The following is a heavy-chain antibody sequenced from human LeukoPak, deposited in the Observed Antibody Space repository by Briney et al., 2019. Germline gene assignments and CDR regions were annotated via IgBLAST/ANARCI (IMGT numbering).Heavy chain of an antibody. CDR2: IKQDGSEK. V-gene: IGHV3-7*05. Sequence: PGGSLRLSCAASGFTFSSYWMSWVRQAPGKGLEWVANIKQDGSEKYYVDSVKGRFTISRDNAKNSLYLQMNSLRAEDTAVYYCARDIVVVVAAYYYYYGMDVWGRGTTVTVSS. CDR3: ARDIVVVVAAYYYYYGMDV. J-gene: IGHJ6*02. D-gene: IGHD2-15*01. CDR1: GFTFSSYW.